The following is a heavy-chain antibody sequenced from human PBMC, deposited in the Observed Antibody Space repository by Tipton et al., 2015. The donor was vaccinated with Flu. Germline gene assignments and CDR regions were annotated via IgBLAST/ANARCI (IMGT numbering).Heavy chain of an antibody. CDR2: IDPSGGTT. D-gene: IGHD6-6*01. Sequence: QLVQSGAEVKKPGASVKVSCEASGFTFNSYSMNWVRQAPGQGLEWMGIIDPSGGTTSSAQKFQDRLTMTSDTSTSIVYMELSSLRSEDTAVYYCARVSISSSSDRPYYYGMDVWGQGTTVTVSS. CDR1: GFTFNSYS. J-gene: IGHJ6*02. CDR3: ARVSISSSSDRPYYYGMDV. V-gene: IGHV1-46*02.